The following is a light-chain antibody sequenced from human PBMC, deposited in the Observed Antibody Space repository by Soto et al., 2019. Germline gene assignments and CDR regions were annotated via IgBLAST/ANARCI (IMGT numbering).Light chain of an antibody. V-gene: IGKV4-1*01. CDR1: QRVLYSSNNKNY. J-gene: IGKJ1*01. CDR2: WAS. Sequence: DIVMTQSPDSLAVSLGERATINCKSSQRVLYSSNNKNYLAWYQQKPGQPPKLLIYWASTRESVVPDRFSGSGSGTDFTLTISSLQAEDVAVYYCQQYYRTTWTFGQGTKVEIK. CDR3: QQYYRTTWT.